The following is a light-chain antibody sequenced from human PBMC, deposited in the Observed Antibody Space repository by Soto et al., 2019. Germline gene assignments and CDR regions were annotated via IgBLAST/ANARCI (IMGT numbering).Light chain of an antibody. Sequence: QSVLTQPASVSGSPGQSITISCTGTSSDVGRYNLVSWYQQHPGKAPKLIIHEDSKRSSGLSNRFSGSKSGNTASLTISGLQAEDEADYYCCSYAGGKNFYVFGTGTKVTVL. V-gene: IGLV2-23*01. CDR3: CSYAGGKNFYV. J-gene: IGLJ1*01. CDR1: SSDVGRYNL. CDR2: EDS.